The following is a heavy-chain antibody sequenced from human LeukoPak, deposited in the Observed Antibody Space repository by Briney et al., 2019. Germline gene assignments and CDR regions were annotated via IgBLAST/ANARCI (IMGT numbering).Heavy chain of an antibody. J-gene: IGHJ3*02. Sequence: ASVKVSCKASGYTFTSYGISWVRHAPGQGLEWMGWISAYNGNTNYAQKLQGRVTMTTDTSTSTAYMELRSLRSDDTAVYYCASTVTTTSGNAFDIWGQGTRVTVSS. CDR3: ASTVTTTSGNAFDI. CDR2: ISAYNGNT. D-gene: IGHD4-17*01. CDR1: GYTFTSYG. V-gene: IGHV1-18*01.